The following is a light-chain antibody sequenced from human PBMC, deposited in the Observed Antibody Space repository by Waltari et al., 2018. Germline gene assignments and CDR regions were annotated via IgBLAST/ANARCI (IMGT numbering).Light chain of an antibody. J-gene: IGLJ1*01. Sequence: QSVLTQPPSLSGAPGQRVTISCTGSSSNIGAGYGVQWYQQFPGTAPKLLIYDNQNRPSGDPARVSGTKSGTSAALAIAGLQAEDEADYECQSDDSSLLGCYVLGTGTKVTV. V-gene: IGLV1-40*01. CDR1: SSNIGAGYG. CDR2: DNQ. CDR3: QSDDSSLLGCYV.